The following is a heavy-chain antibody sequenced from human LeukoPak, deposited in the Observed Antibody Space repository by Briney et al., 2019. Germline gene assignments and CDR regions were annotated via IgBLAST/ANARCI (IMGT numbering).Heavy chain of an antibody. Sequence: PGGSLGLSCAASGFTFSSYEMNWVRQAPGKGLDWVSYISGSGTTIYYADSVKGRFTISRDNAKNSLYLQMNSLRAEDTAVYYCARDRSTVTTWVDYWGQGTLVTVSS. D-gene: IGHD4-17*01. CDR2: ISGSGTTI. CDR1: GFTFSSYE. V-gene: IGHV3-48*03. CDR3: ARDRSTVTTWVDY. J-gene: IGHJ4*02.